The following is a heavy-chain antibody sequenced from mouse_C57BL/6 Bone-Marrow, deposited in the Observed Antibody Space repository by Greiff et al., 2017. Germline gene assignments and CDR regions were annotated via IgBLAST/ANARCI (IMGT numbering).Heavy chain of an antibody. Sequence: QVQLQQPGAELVKPGASVKLSCKASGYTFTNYWMHWVKQRPGQGLEWIGMMHPNGGSPDYNEKFKSEATLSVDKSSRTAYMELSSLTSEDSAVYYCARSYDYDDYTMDYWGRGNSVTVSS. CDR2: MHPNGGSP. J-gene: IGHJ4*01. CDR1: GYTFTNYW. V-gene: IGHV1-64*01. CDR3: ARSYDYDDYTMDY. D-gene: IGHD2-4*01.